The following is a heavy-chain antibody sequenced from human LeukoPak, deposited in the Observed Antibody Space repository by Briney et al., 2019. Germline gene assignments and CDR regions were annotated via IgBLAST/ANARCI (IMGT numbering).Heavy chain of an antibody. J-gene: IGHJ4*02. D-gene: IGHD2-21*02. CDR2: INPNSGGT. V-gene: IGHV1-2*06. Sequence: ASVKVSCKASGYTFTSYYMHWVQQAPGQGLEWMGRINPNSGGTNYAQKFQGRVTMTRDTSISTAYMELSRLRSDDTAVYYCARGMVTHSPPMYNDYWGQGTLVTVSS. CDR1: GYTFTSYY. CDR3: ARGMVTHSPPMYNDY.